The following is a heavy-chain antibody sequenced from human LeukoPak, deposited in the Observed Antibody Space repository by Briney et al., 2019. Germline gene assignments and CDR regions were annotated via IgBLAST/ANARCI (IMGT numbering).Heavy chain of an antibody. CDR2: IYYSGTT. Sequence: SETLSLTCTVSGGSISSSSYYRGWIRQPPGKGLEWIGSIYYSGTTYYNPSLKSRVTISVATSKNQFSLKLSSVTAADTAVYYCASIIAARQWYFDYWGQGTLVTVSS. CDR1: GGSISSSSYY. D-gene: IGHD6-6*01. V-gene: IGHV4-39*01. J-gene: IGHJ4*02. CDR3: ASIIAARQWYFDY.